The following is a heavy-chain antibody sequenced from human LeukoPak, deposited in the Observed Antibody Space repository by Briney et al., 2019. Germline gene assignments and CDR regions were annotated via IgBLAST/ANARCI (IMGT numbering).Heavy chain of an antibody. D-gene: IGHD3-3*02. CDR2: IYTSGST. J-gene: IGHJ5*02. CDR1: GGSISSYY. Sequence: PSETLSLTCTVSGGSISSYYWSWIRQPAGKGLEWIGRIYTSGSTNYNPSLKSRVTMSVDTSKNQFSLKLSSVTAADTAVYYCARDSDKSIGPNWFDPWGQGTLVTVSS. CDR3: ARDSDKSIGPNWFDP. V-gene: IGHV4-4*07.